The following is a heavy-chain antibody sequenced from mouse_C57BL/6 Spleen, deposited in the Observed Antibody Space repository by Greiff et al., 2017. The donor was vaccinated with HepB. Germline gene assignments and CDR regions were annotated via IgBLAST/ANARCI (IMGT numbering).Heavy chain of an antibody. D-gene: IGHD2-4*01. CDR1: GYSITSGYY. Sequence: EVQLQESGPGLVKPSQSLSLTCSVTGYSITSGYYWNWIRQFPGNKLEWMGYISYDGSNNYNPSLKNRISITRDTSKNQFFLKLNSVTTEDTATYYCARVYDYDVWYFDVWGTGTTVTVSS. CDR3: ARVYDYDVWYFDV. J-gene: IGHJ1*03. CDR2: ISYDGSN. V-gene: IGHV3-6*01.